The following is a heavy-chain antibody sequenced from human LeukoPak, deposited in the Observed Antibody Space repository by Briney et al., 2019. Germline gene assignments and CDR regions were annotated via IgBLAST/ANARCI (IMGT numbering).Heavy chain of an antibody. CDR3: AKESLYGDYPNNWFDP. CDR2: SYSGGTS. D-gene: IGHD4-17*01. V-gene: IGHV3-53*01. Sequence: GGSLRLSCAASGFTVSTDHMSWVRQAPGKGLEWVAVSYSGGTSQYAESVKGRFTISRDNSKNMLYLQMNSLRAEDTALYYCAKESLYGDYPNNWFDPWGQGTLVTVSS. J-gene: IGHJ5*02. CDR1: GFTVSTDH.